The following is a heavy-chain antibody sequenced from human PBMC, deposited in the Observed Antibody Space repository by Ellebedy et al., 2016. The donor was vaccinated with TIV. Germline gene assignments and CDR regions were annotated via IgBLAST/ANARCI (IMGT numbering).Heavy chain of an antibody. CDR1: GYTFTGYG. J-gene: IGHJ5*01. Sequence: ASVKVSCKASGYTFTGYGINWVRQAPGQGLEWMGWISAHNGNTNYVQRFQGRVTMTTDTSTSTAYMELRSLRSDDTAVYYCAGGGDILSGYENWFDSWGQGTLVTVSS. V-gene: IGHV1-18*04. D-gene: IGHD3-9*01. CDR3: AGGGDILSGYENWFDS. CDR2: ISAHNGNT.